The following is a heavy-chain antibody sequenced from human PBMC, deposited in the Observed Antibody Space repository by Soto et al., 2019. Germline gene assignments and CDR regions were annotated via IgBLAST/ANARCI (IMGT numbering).Heavy chain of an antibody. CDR3: ARVGELPHYYYYGMDV. D-gene: IGHD1-26*01. CDR1: GGTFSSYA. Sequence: GASVKVSCKASGGTFSSYAISWVRQAPGQGLEWMGGTIPIFGAANYAQKFQGRVTITADESTSTAYMELSSLRSEDTAVYYCARVGELPHYYYYGMDVWGQGTTVTVSS. CDR2: TIPIFGAA. V-gene: IGHV1-69*13. J-gene: IGHJ6*02.